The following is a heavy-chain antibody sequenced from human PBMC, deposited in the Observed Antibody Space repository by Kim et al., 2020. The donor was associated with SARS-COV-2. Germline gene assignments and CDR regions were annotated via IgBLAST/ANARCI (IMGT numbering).Heavy chain of an antibody. D-gene: IGHD6-13*01. CDR3: ASLGIAAVGTLDY. J-gene: IGHJ4*02. Sequence: SNPTLKSRVTISVDTSKNQFSLKLSSVTAADTAVYYCASLGIAAVGTLDYWGQGTLVTVSS. V-gene: IGHV4-39*01.